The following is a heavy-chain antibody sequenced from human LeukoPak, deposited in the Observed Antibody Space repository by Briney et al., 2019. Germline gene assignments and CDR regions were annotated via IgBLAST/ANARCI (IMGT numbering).Heavy chain of an antibody. CDR1: EFTFSSYS. V-gene: IGHV3-48*04. CDR3: ARLVGATAYFYYGMDV. Sequence: GGSLRLYCAASEFTFSSYSMNWVRQAPGKGLEWVSYISGSSSTIYYADSVKGRFTISRDNAKNSLYLQMNSLRAEDTAVYYCARLVGATAYFYYGMDVWGQGTTVTVSS. D-gene: IGHD1-26*01. J-gene: IGHJ6*02. CDR2: ISGSSSTI.